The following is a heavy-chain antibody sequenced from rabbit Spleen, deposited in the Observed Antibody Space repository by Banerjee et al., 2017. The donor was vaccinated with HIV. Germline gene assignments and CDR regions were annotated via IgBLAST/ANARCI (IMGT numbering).Heavy chain of an antibody. CDR1: GFSFSTSDY. V-gene: IGHV1S45*01. Sequence: QEQLVESGGDLVKPGASLTLTCTASGFSFSTSDYMSWVRQTPGKGLEWIGFIYSGNNGDTYYARWAKGRFTISKTSSTTVTLQMTSLTVADTATYFCARAATGDGRGFELWGPGTLVTVS. D-gene: IGHD7-1*01. CDR2: IYSGNNGDT. J-gene: IGHJ4*01. CDR3: ARAATGDGRGFEL.